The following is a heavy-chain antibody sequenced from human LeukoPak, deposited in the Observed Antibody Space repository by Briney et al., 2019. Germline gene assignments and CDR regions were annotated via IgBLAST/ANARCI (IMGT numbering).Heavy chain of an antibody. V-gene: IGHV3-48*01. CDR2: ITSRSATI. J-gene: IGHJ6*03. CDR1: GFTFSSYS. CDR3: ARQRWSWYFYMDV. D-gene: IGHD2-15*01. Sequence: PGGSLRLSCAASGFTFSSYSMNWVRQAPGKGLEWVSYITSRSATIYYADSMKGRFTVSRDNAKNSLYLQMNSLRAEDTAVYYCARQRWSWYFYMDVWGKGTTVTISS.